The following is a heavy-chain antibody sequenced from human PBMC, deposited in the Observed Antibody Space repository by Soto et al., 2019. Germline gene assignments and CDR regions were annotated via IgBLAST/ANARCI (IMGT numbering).Heavy chain of an antibody. CDR3: APLGGLRYSGYDCSGWFDP. V-gene: IGHV1-69*01. D-gene: IGHD5-12*01. CDR2: IIRNFGTA. J-gene: IGHJ5*02. CDR1: GGTFSSYA. Sequence: QVQLVQSGAEVKKPGSSVQVSCKASGGTFSSYAISWVRQAPGQGLEWMGGIIRNFGTANYAQKFQGRDTITADESTSTAYMELSSLRSEDTAGYYCAPLGGLRYSGYDCSGWFDPWGQGTLVTVSS.